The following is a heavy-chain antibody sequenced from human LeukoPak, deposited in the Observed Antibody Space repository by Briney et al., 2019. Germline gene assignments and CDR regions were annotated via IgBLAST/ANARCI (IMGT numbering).Heavy chain of an antibody. D-gene: IGHD5-18*01. CDR2: INHSGST. V-gene: IGHV4-34*01. CDR3: ARDGSGYSYQY. J-gene: IGHJ4*02. CDR1: GGSFSGYY. Sequence: SETLSLTCAVYGGSFSGYYWSWIRQPPGKGLEWIGEINHSGSTNYNPSLKSRVTISVDTSKNQFSLKLSSVTAADTAVYYCARDGSGYSYQYWGQGTLVTVSS.